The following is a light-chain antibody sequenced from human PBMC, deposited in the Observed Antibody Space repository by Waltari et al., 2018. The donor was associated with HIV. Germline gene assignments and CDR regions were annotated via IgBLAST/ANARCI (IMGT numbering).Light chain of an antibody. J-gene: IGLJ2*01. CDR1: SGGFSNYNY. Sequence: QSALTQPRSVSGSPGQSVTISCTGTSGGFSNYNYVSWYQQHPGKAPKLIIYDVLTRPSGVPDRFSGSKSGNTASLTISGRQADAEADYYCCSYGGTWTNVVFGGGTELTVL. CDR3: CSYGGTWTNVV. CDR2: DVL. V-gene: IGLV2-11*01.